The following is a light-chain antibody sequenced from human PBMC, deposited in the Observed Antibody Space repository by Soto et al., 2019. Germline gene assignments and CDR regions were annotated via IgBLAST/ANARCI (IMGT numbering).Light chain of an antibody. J-gene: IGLJ3*02. CDR3: ASWDARVSGWV. CDR1: SSNIGSKY. Sequence: QSVLSQPPSASGTPGQRVTISCSGSSSNIGSKYVYWYQQLPGTAPKLLIYRNNERPSGVPDRFSGSKSGTSASLAIGDVRSEDEADYYCASWDARVSGWVFGGGTKLTVL. V-gene: IGLV1-47*01. CDR2: RNN.